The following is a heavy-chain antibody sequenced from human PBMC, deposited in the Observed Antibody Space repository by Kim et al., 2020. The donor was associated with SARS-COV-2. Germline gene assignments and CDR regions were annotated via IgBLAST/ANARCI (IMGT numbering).Heavy chain of an antibody. D-gene: IGHD3-9*01. CDR2: INAGNGNT. CDR1: GYTFTSYA. V-gene: IGHV1-3*01. J-gene: IGHJ4*02. Sequence: ASVNVSCKASGYTFTSYAMHWVRQAPGQRLEWMGWINAGNGNTKYSQKFQGRVTITRDTSASTAYMELSSLRSEDTAVYYCARERTYYDIMTGIEGAYFDYWGQGTLVTVSS. CDR3: ARERTYYDIMTGIEGAYFDY.